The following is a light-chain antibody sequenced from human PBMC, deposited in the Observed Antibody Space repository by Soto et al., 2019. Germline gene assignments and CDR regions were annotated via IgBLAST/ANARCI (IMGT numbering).Light chain of an antibody. CDR3: QQYNSWLWT. CDR2: GTS. V-gene: IGKV3-15*01. Sequence: EIVLTQSPGTLSLSPGERATLSCRASQSVSSKYLAWYQQKPGQAPRVLIYGTSTRATGIPARFSGSGSGTEFTLIISSLQSEDSAVYYCQQYNSWLWTFGQGTKVDIK. CDR1: QSVSSKY. J-gene: IGKJ1*01.